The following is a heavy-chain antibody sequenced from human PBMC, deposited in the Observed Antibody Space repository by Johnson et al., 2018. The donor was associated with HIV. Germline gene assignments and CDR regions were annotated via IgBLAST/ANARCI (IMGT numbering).Heavy chain of an antibody. Sequence: VQLVESGGGVVRPGGSLRLSCAASGFSFDDYGMSWVRQAPGKGLEWVSTIYWNGGRAAYADSVKGRFTISRDNAKNSLYQQTNSLRAEDTALYYCVRGGLGYQNIHDALDIWGQGTMVTVSS. D-gene: IGHD2-2*01. CDR2: IYWNGGRA. V-gene: IGHV3-20*04. J-gene: IGHJ3*02. CDR1: GFSFDDYG. CDR3: VRGGLGYQNIHDALDI.